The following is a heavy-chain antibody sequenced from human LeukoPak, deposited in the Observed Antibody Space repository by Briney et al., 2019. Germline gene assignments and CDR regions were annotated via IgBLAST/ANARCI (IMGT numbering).Heavy chain of an antibody. V-gene: IGHV4-39*01. J-gene: IGHJ4*02. D-gene: IGHD6-13*01. CDR2: IYYSGST. CDR3: ARLVAAAVSFDY. Sequence: SETLSLTCTVSGGSISSSSYYWGWIRQPPGKELEWIGSIYYSGSTYYNPSLKSRVTISVDTSKNQFSLKLSSVTAADTAVYYCARLVAAAVSFDYWGQGTLVTVSS. CDR1: GGSISSSSYY.